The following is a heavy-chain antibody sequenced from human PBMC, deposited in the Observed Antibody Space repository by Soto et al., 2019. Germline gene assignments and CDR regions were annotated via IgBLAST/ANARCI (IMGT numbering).Heavy chain of an antibody. D-gene: IGHD4-4*01. V-gene: IGHV5-51*01. CDR3: ATRRDDYNPHGMDV. CDR1: GYSFTTYW. Sequence: PGESLKISCKGSGYSFTTYWIGWVRQMPGKGLEWMGIIYFRDSDTTYSPSFQGQVTMSADKSISTAYLQWSSLKASDTAMYYCATRRDDYNPHGMDVWGQGTTVNVSS. J-gene: IGHJ6*02. CDR2: IYFRDSDT.